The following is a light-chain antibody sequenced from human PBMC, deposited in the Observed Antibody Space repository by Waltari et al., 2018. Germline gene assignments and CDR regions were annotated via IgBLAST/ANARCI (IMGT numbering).Light chain of an antibody. J-gene: IGLJ2*01. CDR3: ISYTSTTTYVV. CDR1: SSDVGGYDY. CDR2: EVN. V-gene: IGLV2-14*03. Sequence: QSALTQPASVSASPGQSITISCTGTSSDVGGYDYVSWYQQHPGKAPPLKIYEVNKRPSGVSHRFSASKSGNTASLTIFGLQAEDEADYYCISYTSTTTYVVVGGGTKLTVL.